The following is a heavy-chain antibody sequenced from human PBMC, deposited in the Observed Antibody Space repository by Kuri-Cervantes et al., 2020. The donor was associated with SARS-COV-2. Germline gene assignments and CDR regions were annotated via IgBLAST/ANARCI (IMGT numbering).Heavy chain of an antibody. CDR2: ISTNGGST. J-gene: IGHJ3*01. Sequence: GESLKISCAASGFTFSSYAMHWVRQAPGKGLEYVSAISTNGGSTYYANSVKGRFTISRDNAKNSLYLQMNSLRAEDTAVYYCAKSGRQYDVWGQGTMVTVSS. CDR1: GFTFSSYA. V-gene: IGHV3-64*01. CDR3: AKSGRQYDV. D-gene: IGHD3-10*01.